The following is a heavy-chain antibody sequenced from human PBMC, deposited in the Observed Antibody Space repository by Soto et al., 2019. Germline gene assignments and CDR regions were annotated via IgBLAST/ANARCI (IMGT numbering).Heavy chain of an antibody. CDR1: GFTFSSYG. D-gene: IGHD4-17*01. Sequence: QVQLVESGGGVVQPGRSLRLSCAASGFTFSSYGMHWVRQAPGKGLEWVAVIWYDGSNKYYADSVKGRFTISRDNSKNTLDLQMNSLRAEDTAVYYCASERPSSGDYATYDAFDIWGQGTMVTVSS. CDR3: ASERPSSGDYATYDAFDI. V-gene: IGHV3-33*01. J-gene: IGHJ3*02. CDR2: IWYDGSNK.